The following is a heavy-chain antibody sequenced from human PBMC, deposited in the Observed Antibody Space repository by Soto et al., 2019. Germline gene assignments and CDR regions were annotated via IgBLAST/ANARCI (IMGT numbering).Heavy chain of an antibody. CDR1: GFTFDDYA. D-gene: IGHD3-22*01. V-gene: IGHV3-9*01. CDR2: ISWNSGSI. Sequence: GGSLRLSCAASGFTFDDYATHWVRQAPGKGLEWVSGISWNSGSIGYADSVKGRFTISRDNAKNSLYLQMNSLRAEDTALYYCAKDIYDSSGYFDYWGQGTLVTVSS. CDR3: AKDIYDSSGYFDY. J-gene: IGHJ4*02.